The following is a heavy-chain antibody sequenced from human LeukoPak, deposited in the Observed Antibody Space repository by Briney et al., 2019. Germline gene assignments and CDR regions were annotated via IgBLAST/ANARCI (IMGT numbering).Heavy chain of an antibody. CDR2: IWYDGSNK. Sequence: GGSLRLSRAASGFTFSSYGMHWVRQAPGKGLEWVAVIWYDGSNKYYADSVKGRFTISRDNSKNTLYLQMNSLRAEDTAVYYCARGQQLVLWGYFDYWGQGTLVTVSS. CDR1: GFTFSSYG. V-gene: IGHV3-33*01. D-gene: IGHD6-13*01. CDR3: ARGQQLVLWGYFDY. J-gene: IGHJ4*02.